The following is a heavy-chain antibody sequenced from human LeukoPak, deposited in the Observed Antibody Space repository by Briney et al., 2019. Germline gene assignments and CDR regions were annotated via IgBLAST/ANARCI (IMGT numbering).Heavy chain of an antibody. J-gene: IGHJ4*02. CDR1: GYTFTSSD. D-gene: IGHD3-9*01. CDR3: ARGTTYYDILTGYYTYYFDY. CDR2: MNPHSGNT. Sequence: ASVKVSCKASGYTFTSSDINWVRQATGQGLEWMGWMNPHSGNTGYAQKFQGRVTITRNASISTAYMELSSLRSEDTAVYYCARGTTYYDILTGYYTYYFDYWGQGTLVTVSS. V-gene: IGHV1-8*03.